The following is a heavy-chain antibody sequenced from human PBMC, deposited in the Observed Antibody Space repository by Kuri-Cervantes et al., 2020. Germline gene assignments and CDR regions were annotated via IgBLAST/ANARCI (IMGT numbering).Heavy chain of an antibody. D-gene: IGHD5-24*01. J-gene: IGHJ4*02. CDR3: ARLGRAFDY. Sequence: SQTLSLTCAVSGDSISGGYYWGWIRQPPGKGLEWIGNIYHSGSTYYNPSLKSRVTISTDTSKNQFSLKLSSVTAADMAVYYCARLGRAFDYWGQGTLVTVSS. V-gene: IGHV4-38-2*01. CDR1: GDSISGGYY. CDR2: IYHSGST.